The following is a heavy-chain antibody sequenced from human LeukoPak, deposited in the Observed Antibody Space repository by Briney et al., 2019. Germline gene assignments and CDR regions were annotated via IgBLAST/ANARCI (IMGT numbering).Heavy chain of an antibody. J-gene: IGHJ6*03. CDR3: ARRGGKNYGDYLLYYYYMDV. CDR2: ISAYNGDT. CDR1: GYTFSTYG. Sequence: AAVKVSCTASGYTFSTYGISWVRQAPGQGLEWMGWISAYNGDTHYAQNFQGRVTMTTDTSKSTAYMELRSLRSDDTAMYYCARRGGKNYGDYLLYYYYMDVWGKGTTVTVSS. V-gene: IGHV1-18*01. D-gene: IGHD4-17*01.